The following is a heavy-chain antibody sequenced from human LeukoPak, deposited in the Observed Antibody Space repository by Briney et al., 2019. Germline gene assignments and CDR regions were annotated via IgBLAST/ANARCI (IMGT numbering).Heavy chain of an antibody. CDR2: INPSGGST. CDR3: ARGRVSSSTWYSTYYYFFYMDF. Sequence: AASVKVSCKASGYTFTRYYMYWVRQAPGQGLEWMGIINPSGGSTNYEQKFQDRVTMTRDTSTSTVYMELSSLRSDDTAVYFCARGRVSSSTWYSTYYYFFYMDFWGKGTTVTVSS. D-gene: IGHD4-11*01. V-gene: IGHV1-46*01. CDR1: GYTFTRYY. J-gene: IGHJ6*03.